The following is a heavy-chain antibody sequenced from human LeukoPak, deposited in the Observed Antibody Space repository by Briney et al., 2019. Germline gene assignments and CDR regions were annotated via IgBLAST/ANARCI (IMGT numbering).Heavy chain of an antibody. CDR3: AKELGPLGY. Sequence: GGSLRLSCAASGFTFSGYAMSWVRQAPGKGLEWVSAFSGSGGRTYYAASVKGVSTFSRDNSKNTLYLQMNGLRAEDTAVYYGAKELGPLGYWSQGTLVTVSS. CDR2: FSGSGGRT. J-gene: IGHJ4*02. CDR1: GFTFSGYA. V-gene: IGHV3-23*01.